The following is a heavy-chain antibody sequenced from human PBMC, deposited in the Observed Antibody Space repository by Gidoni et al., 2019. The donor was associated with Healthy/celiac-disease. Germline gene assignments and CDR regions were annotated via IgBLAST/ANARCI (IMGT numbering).Heavy chain of an antibody. V-gene: IGHV3-13*04. CDR3: ARALNYYGSGSYYKPGAFDI. D-gene: IGHD3-10*01. CDR2: IGTAGDT. Sequence: EVQLVESGGGLVQPGGSLRLSCAASGFTFSSYDMHWVRQATGKGLEWVSAIGTAGDTYYPGSVKGRFTISRENAKNSLYLQMNSLRAGDTAVYYCARALNYYGSGSYYKPGAFDIWGQGTMVTVSS. CDR1: GFTFSSYD. J-gene: IGHJ3*02.